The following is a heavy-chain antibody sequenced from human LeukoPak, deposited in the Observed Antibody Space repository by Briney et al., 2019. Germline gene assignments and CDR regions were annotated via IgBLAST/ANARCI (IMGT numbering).Heavy chain of an antibody. Sequence: GGSLRLSCAASGFTFSSYGMHWVRQAPGKGLEWVAFIRYDGSNKYYADSVKGRFTISRDNSKNTLYLQMNSLRAEDTAVYYCAKDISANWGLLVLVYWGQGTLVRVSS. V-gene: IGHV3-30*02. D-gene: IGHD7-27*01. CDR3: AKDISANWGLLVLVY. CDR2: IRYDGSNK. CDR1: GFTFSSYG. J-gene: IGHJ4*02.